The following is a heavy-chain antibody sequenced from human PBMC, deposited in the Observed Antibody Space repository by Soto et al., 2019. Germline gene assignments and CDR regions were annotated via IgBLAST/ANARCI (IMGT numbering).Heavy chain of an antibody. V-gene: IGHV4-59*02. D-gene: IGHD4-17*01. CDR3: AGGRDGDYFDS. CDR1: GDSVRNDY. CDR2: ISYSGSL. Sequence: QVQLQESGPGLVKPSETLSLSCTVSGDSVRNDYNSWIRQPPGKGLEWIGYISYSGSLNYNPSRKGRVTIAVDTAKNQFTLKLSSVTAADTAVYYFAGGRDGDYFDSWGQGTLVTVSS. J-gene: IGHJ4*02.